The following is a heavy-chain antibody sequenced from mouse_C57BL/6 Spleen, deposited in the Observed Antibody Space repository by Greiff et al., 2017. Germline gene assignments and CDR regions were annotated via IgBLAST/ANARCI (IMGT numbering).Heavy chain of an antibody. CDR3: TRGGGSSGYYAMDY. CDR1: GYTFTDYE. J-gene: IGHJ4*01. D-gene: IGHD1-1*01. CDR2: IDPETGGT. V-gene: IGHV1-15*01. Sequence: QVQLQQSGAELVRPGASVTLSCKASGYTFTDYEMHWVKQTPVHGLEWIGAIDPETGGTAYNQKFKGKAILTADKSSSTAYVELRSLTSEDSAVYYCTRGGGSSGYYAMDYWGQGTSVTVSS.